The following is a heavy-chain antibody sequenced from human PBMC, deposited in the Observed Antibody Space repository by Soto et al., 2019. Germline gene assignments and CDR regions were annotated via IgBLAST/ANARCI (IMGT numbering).Heavy chain of an antibody. Sequence: ASVKVSCKASGYTFTSYGISWVRQAPGQGLEWMGWISAYNGNTNYAQKLQGRVTMTTDTSTSTAYMELRSLRSDDTAVYYCARNYDILTGYSISPRAFDYWGQGTLVTVSS. D-gene: IGHD3-9*01. V-gene: IGHV1-18*01. J-gene: IGHJ4*02. CDR1: GYTFTSYG. CDR2: ISAYNGNT. CDR3: ARNYDILTGYSISPRAFDY.